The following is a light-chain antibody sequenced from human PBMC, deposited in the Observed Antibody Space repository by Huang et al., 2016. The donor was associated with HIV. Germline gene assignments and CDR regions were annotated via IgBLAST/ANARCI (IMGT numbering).Light chain of an antibody. CDR2: AAS. Sequence: DIQMTQSPSSLSASVGDRVTITCRASQSISSYLNWYQQKPGKAPKLLIYAASRLQSGVPSRFSGSGSGTYFTLTISSLQPEDFATYYCQQSYSTPLTFGPGTKVDIK. CDR3: QQSYSTPLT. V-gene: IGKV1-39*01. CDR1: QSISSY. J-gene: IGKJ3*01.